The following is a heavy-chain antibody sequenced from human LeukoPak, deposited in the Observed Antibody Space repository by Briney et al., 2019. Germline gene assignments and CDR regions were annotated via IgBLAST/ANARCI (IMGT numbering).Heavy chain of an antibody. CDR1: GYTFTGYY. V-gene: IGHV1-2*02. J-gene: IGHJ4*02. CDR2: INPNTGGT. CDR3: ARAPMIVVVFPPRLDF. D-gene: IGHD3-22*01. Sequence: ASVKVSFKTSGYTFTGYYMHWVRQAPGQGLEWMGWINPNTGGTNYAQNFQGRVTMTSDTSTSTAYMELSSLRSDDTAMYYCARAPMIVVVFPPRLDFWGQGTLVTVSS.